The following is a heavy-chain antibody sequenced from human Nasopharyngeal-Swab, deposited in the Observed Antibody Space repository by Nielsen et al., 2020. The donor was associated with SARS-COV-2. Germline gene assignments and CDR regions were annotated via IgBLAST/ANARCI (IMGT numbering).Heavy chain of an antibody. D-gene: IGHD3-10*01. V-gene: IGHV1-69*04. Sequence: SVKVSCKASGYTFTGYYMHWVRQAPGQGLEWMGRIIPILGIANYAQKFQGRVTITADKSTSTAYMELSSLRSEDTAVYYCAKAYGSGRGAPFDYWGQGTLVTVSS. CDR1: GYTFTGYY. CDR3: AKAYGSGRGAPFDY. J-gene: IGHJ4*02. CDR2: IIPILGIA.